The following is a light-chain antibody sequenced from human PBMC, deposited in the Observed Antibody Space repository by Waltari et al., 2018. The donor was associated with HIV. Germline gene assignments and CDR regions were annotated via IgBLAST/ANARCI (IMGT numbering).Light chain of an antibody. CDR2: RDN. CDR1: SSNIGSDY. J-gene: IGLJ3*02. CDR3: AAWDDSLSAWV. V-gene: IGLV1-47*01. Sequence: QSVLTQPPSASETPGQRVTISCSGSSSNIGSDYVFWYQQLPGTAPKLLIHRDNQRPSGVPDRFSGSKSGTSASLAISGLRSEDEADYYCAAWDDSLSAWVFGGGTKLTVL.